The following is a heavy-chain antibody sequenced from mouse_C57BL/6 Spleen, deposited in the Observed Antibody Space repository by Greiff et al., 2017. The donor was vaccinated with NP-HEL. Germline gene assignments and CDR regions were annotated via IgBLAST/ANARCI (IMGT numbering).Heavy chain of an antibody. CDR1: GYTFTSYW. V-gene: IGHV1-7*01. Sequence: QVQLKQPGAELAKPGASVKLSCKASGYTFTSYWMHWVKQRPGQGLEWIGYINPSSGYTKYNQKFKDKATLTADKSSSTAYMQLSSLTYEDSAVYYCARGDYSTPYYFDYWGQGTTLTVSS. CDR2: INPSSGYT. J-gene: IGHJ2*01. D-gene: IGHD2-5*01. CDR3: ARGDYSTPYYFDY.